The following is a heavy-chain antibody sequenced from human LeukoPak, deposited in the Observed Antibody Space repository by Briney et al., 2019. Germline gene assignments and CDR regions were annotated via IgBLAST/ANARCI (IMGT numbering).Heavy chain of an antibody. D-gene: IGHD4-17*01. CDR2: ISGSGGST. Sequence: GGPLTLSCAASGFTFSSYAMSWVRQAPGKGLEWVSAISGSGGSTYYAGSVKGRFTISRDNSKNTLYLQMDSLRAEDTAVYYYAKFQQTAVTTVVDFDYWGQGTLVTVSS. CDR1: GFTFSSYA. V-gene: IGHV3-23*01. J-gene: IGHJ4*02. CDR3: AKFQQTAVTTVVDFDY.